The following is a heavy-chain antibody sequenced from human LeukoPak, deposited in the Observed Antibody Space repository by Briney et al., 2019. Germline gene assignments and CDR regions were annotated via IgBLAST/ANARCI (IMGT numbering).Heavy chain of an antibody. CDR3: AKDYYGSGSYYTGPTDY. D-gene: IGHD3-10*01. J-gene: IGHJ4*02. V-gene: IGHV3-30*02. Sequence: PGGSLRLSCAASGFTFSSYGMHWVRQAPGKGLEWVAFIRYDGSNKYYADSVKGRFTISRDNSKNTLYLQMNSLSAEDTAVYYCAKDYYGSGSYYTGPTDYWGQGTLVTVSS. CDR2: IRYDGSNK. CDR1: GFTFSSYG.